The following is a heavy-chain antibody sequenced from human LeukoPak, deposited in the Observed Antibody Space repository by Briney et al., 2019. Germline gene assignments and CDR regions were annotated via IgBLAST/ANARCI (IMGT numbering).Heavy chain of an antibody. CDR3: ARDRGIQLCGIDY. J-gene: IGHJ4*02. Sequence: PGGSLRLSCAASGFTFSSYSMNWVRQAPGKGLEWVSSISSSSSYKYYAGSVKGRFTISRDNAKNSLYLQMNSLRAEDTAVYYCARDRGIQLCGIDYWGQGTLVTVSS. D-gene: IGHD5-18*01. CDR1: GFTFSSYS. V-gene: IGHV3-21*01. CDR2: ISSSSSYK.